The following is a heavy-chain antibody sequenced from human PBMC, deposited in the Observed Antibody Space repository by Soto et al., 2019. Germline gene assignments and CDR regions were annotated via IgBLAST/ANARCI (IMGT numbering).Heavy chain of an antibody. CDR2: INAGNGNT. V-gene: IGHV1-3*01. Sequence: QVQLVQSGAEVKKPGASVKVSCKASGYTFTSYAMHWVRQAPGQRLELMGWINAGNGNTKYSQKFQGRVTITRDTSASTAYMELSSLRSEDTAVYYCARGPGGPAGPGDYWGQGTLVTVSS. CDR1: GYTFTSYA. D-gene: IGHD2-15*01. CDR3: ARGPGGPAGPGDY. J-gene: IGHJ4*02.